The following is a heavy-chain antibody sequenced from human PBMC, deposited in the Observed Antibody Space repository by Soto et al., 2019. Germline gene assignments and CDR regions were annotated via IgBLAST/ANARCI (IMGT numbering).Heavy chain of an antibody. CDR3: ARDKITGLFDY. J-gene: IGHJ4*02. CDR2: IYYSGST. V-gene: IGHV4-31*03. Sequence: SETLSLTCTVSGGSISSGGYYWSWIRQHPGKGLEWIGYIYYSGSTYYNPPLKSRVTISVDTSKNQFSLKLSSVTAADTALYYCARDKITGLFDYWGQGTLVTVSS. CDR1: GGSISSGGYY. D-gene: IGHD2-8*02.